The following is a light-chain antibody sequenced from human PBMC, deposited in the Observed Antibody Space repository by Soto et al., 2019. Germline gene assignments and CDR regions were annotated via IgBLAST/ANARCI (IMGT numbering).Light chain of an antibody. CDR1: QSVGSD. J-gene: IGKJ1*01. V-gene: IGKV3-15*01. Sequence: EIVMTQSPAILSVSPGERAILSCRASQSVGSDLAWYRQTPGQAPTLLIYGASAGATGLPARFSGSGSGTEFTLTISSLQSEDFAVFYCHQYNKWPRTFGQGTKVEIK. CDR2: GAS. CDR3: HQYNKWPRT.